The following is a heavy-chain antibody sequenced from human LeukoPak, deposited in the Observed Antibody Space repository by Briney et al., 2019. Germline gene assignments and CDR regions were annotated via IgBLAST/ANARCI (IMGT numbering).Heavy chain of an antibody. J-gene: IGHJ4*02. Sequence: SETLSLTCTVSGGSISSGGYYWSWIRQPPGKGLEWIGYIYHSGSTYYNPSLKSRVTISVDRSKNQFSLKLSSVTAADTAVYYCAVGGIAVAPPVYWGQGTLVTVSS. CDR3: AVGGIAVAPPVY. CDR1: GGSISSGGYY. D-gene: IGHD6-19*01. V-gene: IGHV4-30-2*01. CDR2: IYHSGST.